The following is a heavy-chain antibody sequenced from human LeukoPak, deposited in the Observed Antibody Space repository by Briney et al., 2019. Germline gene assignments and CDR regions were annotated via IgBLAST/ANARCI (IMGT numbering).Heavy chain of an antibody. CDR1: GFTFGDYA. CDR3: TRDGYNYYGSGSYYNVGPFDY. CDR2: IRSKAYGGTT. V-gene: IGHV3-49*03. D-gene: IGHD3-10*01. J-gene: IGHJ4*02. Sequence: GGSLRLSCTASGFTFGDYAMSWFRQAPGKGLEWVGFIRSKAYGGTTEYAASVKGRFTISRDDSKSIAYLQMNSLKTEDTAVYYCTRDGYNYYGSGSYYNVGPFDYWGQGTLVTVSS.